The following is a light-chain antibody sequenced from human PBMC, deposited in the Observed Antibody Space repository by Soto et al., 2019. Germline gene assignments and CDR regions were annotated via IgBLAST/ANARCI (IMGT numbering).Light chain of an antibody. CDR1: QSVSRN. Sequence: EIVMTQSPATLSVSPGERATLSCRASQSVSRNLAWYQQKPGQAPRLLIYGASTRATGVPARFSGSGSGTGFTLPISSLQSEDFAVYFCQQYNNWPRTFGQGTKVEVK. J-gene: IGKJ1*01. V-gene: IGKV3-15*01. CDR2: GAS. CDR3: QQYNNWPRT.